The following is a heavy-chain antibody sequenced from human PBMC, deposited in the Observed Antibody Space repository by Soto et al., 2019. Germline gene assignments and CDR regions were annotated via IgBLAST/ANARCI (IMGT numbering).Heavy chain of an antibody. CDR2: IYWDDDK. Sequence: QITLNESGPTVVKPTETLTLTCTFSGFSLTTSGVGVGWVRQSPGKAPEWLAFIYWDDDKRYSTSLKSRLTTTKDPSKNQVVLTMAHVDPADTATYYCAHRVLRAVFGLVTTTAIYFDFWGQGTPVVVSS. V-gene: IGHV2-5*02. J-gene: IGHJ4*02. D-gene: IGHD3-3*01. CDR3: AHRVLRAVFGLVTTTAIYFDF. CDR1: GFSLTTSGVG.